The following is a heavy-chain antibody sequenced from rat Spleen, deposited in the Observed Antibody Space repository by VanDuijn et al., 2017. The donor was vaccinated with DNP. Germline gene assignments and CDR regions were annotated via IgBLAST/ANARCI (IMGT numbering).Heavy chain of an antibody. V-gene: IGHV5-25*01. D-gene: IGHD1-11*01. J-gene: IGHJ2*01. CDR2: ISPSGGTT. CDR1: GFTFSNFD. Sequence: EVQLVESGGGLVQPGRSLKLSCAASGFTFSNFDMAWVRQAPTKGLEWVASISPSGGTTYYRDSVKGRFTVSRDNAKGSLYQQMDRLRSEDTANYYCARGPNYGSGPDYFDYWGQGVVVTVSS. CDR3: ARGPNYGSGPDYFDY.